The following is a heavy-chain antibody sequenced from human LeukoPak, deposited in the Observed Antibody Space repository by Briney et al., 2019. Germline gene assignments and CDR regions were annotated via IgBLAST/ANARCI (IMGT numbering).Heavy chain of an antibody. CDR2: IYYSGST. CDR1: GGSISSYY. D-gene: IGHD6-19*01. CDR3: ARQVSSGWTLHYYYYYGMDV. V-gene: IGHV4-59*08. J-gene: IGHJ6*02. Sequence: SETLSLTCTVSGGSISSYYWSWIRQPPGKGLEWIGYIYYSGSTNYNPSLKSRVTISVDTSKNQFSLKLSSVTAADTAVYYCARQVSSGWTLHYYYYYGMDVWGQGTTVTVSS.